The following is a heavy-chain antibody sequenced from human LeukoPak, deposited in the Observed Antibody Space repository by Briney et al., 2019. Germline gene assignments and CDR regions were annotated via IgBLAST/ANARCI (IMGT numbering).Heavy chain of an antibody. J-gene: IGHJ5*02. CDR2: IYTSGST. Sequence: PSETLSLTCTVSGGSISGYYWSWIRQPPGKGLEWIGYIYTSGSTNYNPSLKSRVTISVDTSKNQFSLKLSSVTAADTAVYYCARHRTDYDSSGYYNWFDPWGQGTLVTVSS. CDR3: ARHRTDYDSSGYYNWFDP. D-gene: IGHD3-22*01. CDR1: GGSISGYY. V-gene: IGHV4-4*09.